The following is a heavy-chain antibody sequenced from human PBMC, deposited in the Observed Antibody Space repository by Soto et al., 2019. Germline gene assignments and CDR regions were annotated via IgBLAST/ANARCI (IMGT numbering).Heavy chain of an antibody. CDR1: GYSIDYG. CDR3: ARGGSTANAAFDI. Sequence: GYSIDYGGRCISKKPGKGLEWIGYIYYSGSTNYNPSLKSRVTISVDTSKNQFSLKLSSVTAADTAVYYCARGGSTANAAFDIWGQGTMVTVSS. D-gene: IGHD4-17*01. J-gene: IGHJ3*02. V-gene: IGHV4-59*01. CDR2: IYYSGST.